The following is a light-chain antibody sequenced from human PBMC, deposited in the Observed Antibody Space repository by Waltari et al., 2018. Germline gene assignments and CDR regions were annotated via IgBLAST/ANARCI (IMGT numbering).Light chain of an antibody. Sequence: SYVLTQPPSVSVAPGQTARITCEGNNIGSKSIHWYQQKPGQAPVLVVYDDSDRPSGSPERCSGSNSENTATLTISRVEAGDEADFYCQVWDGNNDHPWVFGGGTKLTVL. CDR2: DDS. V-gene: IGLV3-21*02. J-gene: IGLJ3*02. CDR1: NIGSKS. CDR3: QVWDGNNDHPWV.